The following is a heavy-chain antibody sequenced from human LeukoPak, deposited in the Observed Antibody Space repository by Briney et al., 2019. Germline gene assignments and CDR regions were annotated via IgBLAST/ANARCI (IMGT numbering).Heavy chain of an antibody. Sequence: PSETLSLTCTVSGGSISSYYWSWIRQPPGKGLEWIGYISNTGSTNYSPSLESRVTISVDTSKSQFSLRLSSVTAADTAVYYCARGRSGPTQWLVRYYFDYWGQGTLVTVSS. CDR1: GGSISSYY. CDR2: ISNTGST. V-gene: IGHV4-59*08. CDR3: ARGRSGPTQWLVRYYFDY. J-gene: IGHJ4*02. D-gene: IGHD6-19*01.